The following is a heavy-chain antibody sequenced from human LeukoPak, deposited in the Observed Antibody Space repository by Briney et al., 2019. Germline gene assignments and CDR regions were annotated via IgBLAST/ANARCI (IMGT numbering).Heavy chain of an antibody. J-gene: IGHJ6*02. CDR3: ARGASDSSGYFLNNHSYYYYGMDV. V-gene: IGHV4-59*01. D-gene: IGHD3-22*01. CDR1: GGSISSYY. Sequence: LETLSLTCTVSGGSISSYYWSWIRQPPGKGLEWIGYIYYSGRTNYNPSLKSRVPISVDTSKNQFSLQLSSVTDADTAVYYCARGASDSSGYFLNNHSYYYYGMDVWGQGTTVTVSS. CDR2: IYYSGRT.